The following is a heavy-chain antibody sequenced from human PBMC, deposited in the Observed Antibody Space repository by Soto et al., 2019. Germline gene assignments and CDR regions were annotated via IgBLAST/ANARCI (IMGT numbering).Heavy chain of an antibody. J-gene: IGHJ4*02. CDR1: GFSITNTW. V-gene: IGHV3-15*07. D-gene: IGHD3-3*01. CDR2: VKSKADGGTA. CDR3: NSYPDFWGGHTPL. Sequence: EVQLVESGRGLVQPGGSLRLSCAASGFSITNTWMHWVRQAPGKGLEWVGRVKSKADGGTADYAAPVKGRFTVSRDDSKNTQYLQMNSLKMEETAVYYCNSYPDFWGGHTPLWGQGTLVTVSS.